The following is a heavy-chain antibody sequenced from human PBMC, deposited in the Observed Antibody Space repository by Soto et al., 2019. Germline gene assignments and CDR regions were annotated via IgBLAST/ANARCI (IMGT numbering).Heavy chain of an antibody. CDR3: AMGDAVWGSYRPFDY. CDR2: IYHSGST. CDR1: GGSISSSNW. V-gene: IGHV4-4*02. D-gene: IGHD3-16*02. J-gene: IGHJ4*02. Sequence: PSETLSLTCAVSGGSISSSNWWSWVRQPPGKGLEWIGEIYHSGSTNYNPSLKSRVTISVDKSKNQFSLKLSSVTAADTAVYYCAMGDAVWGSYRPFDYWGQGTLVTVSS.